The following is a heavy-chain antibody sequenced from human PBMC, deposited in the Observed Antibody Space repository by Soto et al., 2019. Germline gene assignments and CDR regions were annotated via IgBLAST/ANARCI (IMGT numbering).Heavy chain of an antibody. CDR1: GFTFSVYA. J-gene: IGHJ4*02. V-gene: IGHV3-23*01. D-gene: IGHD1-1*01. CDR3: AYRTGFDY. CDR2: ISERGDST. Sequence: EVQLLVSGGNLVQPGGSLRLSCAASGFTFSVYAMSWVRQAPGKGLEWVSTISERGDSTYYADSVKGRFTISRDNSKNTLYLQMNSLRADDTAIYYCAYRTGFDYWGQGTLVTVSS.